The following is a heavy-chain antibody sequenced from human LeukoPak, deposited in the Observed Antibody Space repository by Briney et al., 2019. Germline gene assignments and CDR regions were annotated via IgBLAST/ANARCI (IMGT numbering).Heavy chain of an antibody. V-gene: IGHV3-7*01. Sequence: GGSLRLPCAASGFTFSSYWMSWVRQAPGKGLEWVANIKQDGSEKYYVDSVKGRFTISRDNAKNSLYLQMNSLRAEDTAVYYCARASYCSSTSCYIRPTWFDPWGQGTLVTVSS. CDR2: IKQDGSEK. CDR1: GFTFSSYW. D-gene: IGHD2-2*02. CDR3: ARASYCSSTSCYIRPTWFDP. J-gene: IGHJ5*02.